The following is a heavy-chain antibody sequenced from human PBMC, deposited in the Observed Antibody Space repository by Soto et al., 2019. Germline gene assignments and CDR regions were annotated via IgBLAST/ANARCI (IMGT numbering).Heavy chain of an antibody. J-gene: IGHJ1*01. V-gene: IGHV3-11*05. CDR1: GFTFSDYY. CDR2: ISSSSSYT. CDR3: SRGAHGYKERAEYFQH. D-gene: IGHD6-25*01. Sequence: QVQLVEAGGGLVKPGGSLRLSCAASGFTFSDYYMSWIRQAPGKGLEWVSYISSSSSYTNYADSVKGRFTISRDNAKNSLYLQMHSLRAEDTAVYYCSRGAHGYKERAEYFQHWGQGTLVTVSS.